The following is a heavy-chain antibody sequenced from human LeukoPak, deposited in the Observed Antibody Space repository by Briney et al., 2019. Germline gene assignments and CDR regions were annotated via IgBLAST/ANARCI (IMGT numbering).Heavy chain of an antibody. J-gene: IGHJ3*02. CDR2: INHSGST. Sequence: GSLRLSCAASGFTFSSYAMSWVRQAPGKGPEWIGEINHSGSTNHNPSLKSRVTISLDTSKNQLSLKLSSVTAADTAVYYCARGWYYYDIWGQGTMVTVSS. D-gene: IGHD3-10*01. V-gene: IGHV4-34*01. CDR1: GFTFSSYA. CDR3: ARGWYYYDI.